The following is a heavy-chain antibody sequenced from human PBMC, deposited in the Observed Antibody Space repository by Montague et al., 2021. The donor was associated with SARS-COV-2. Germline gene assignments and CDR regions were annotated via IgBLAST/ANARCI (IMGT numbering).Heavy chain of an antibody. CDR3: ARLTVIVDTSGETLHWFDP. CDR2: ISHSGGS. J-gene: IGHJ5*02. D-gene: IGHD2-21*02. CDR1: GGSVSSGDFF. Sequence: TLSLTCAVSGGSVSSGDFFWTWVRQPAGRGLEWIGSISHSGGSKYNPSPKSRIALSLDTSANHFSLSLNSVTAADSATYYCARLTVIVDTSGETLHWFDPWGQGALVTVSS. V-gene: IGHV4-30-2*05.